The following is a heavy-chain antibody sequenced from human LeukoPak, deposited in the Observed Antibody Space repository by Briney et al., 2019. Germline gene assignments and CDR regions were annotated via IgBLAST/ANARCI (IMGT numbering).Heavy chain of an antibody. CDR2: ISSSGSTI. CDR3: ASHSSGWVLGHY. D-gene: IGHD6-19*01. Sequence: GGSLRLSCAASGFTFSSYEMNWVRQAPGKGLEWISYISSSGSTIYYADSVKGRFTISRDNAKNSLYLQMNSLRAEDTAAYYCASHSSGWVLGHYWGQGTLVTVSS. V-gene: IGHV3-48*03. CDR1: GFTFSSYE. J-gene: IGHJ4*02.